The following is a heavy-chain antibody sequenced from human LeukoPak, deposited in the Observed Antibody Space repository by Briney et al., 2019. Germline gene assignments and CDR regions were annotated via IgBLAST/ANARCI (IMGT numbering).Heavy chain of an antibody. CDR2: ISSSGSTI. J-gene: IGHJ3*02. Sequence: PGGSLRLSCAASGFTFSDYYMSWIRQAPGKGLEWVSYISSSGSTIYYADSVKGRFTISRDNAENTLYLQMKSLRAEDTAVYYCARDLRGVVPTAQDAFDIWGQGTMVTVSS. D-gene: IGHD2-2*01. CDR3: ARDLRGVVPTAQDAFDI. V-gene: IGHV3-11*04. CDR1: GFTFSDYY.